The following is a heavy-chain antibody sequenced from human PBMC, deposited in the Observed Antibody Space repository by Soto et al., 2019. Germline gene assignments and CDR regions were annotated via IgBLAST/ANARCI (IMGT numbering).Heavy chain of an antibody. CDR3: ARGQAAAPAMDV. CDR2: ISYSGST. V-gene: IGHV4-30-4*01. D-gene: IGHD6-13*01. J-gene: IGHJ6*02. Sequence: PSETLSLTCSVSGGSISSGDYYWTWIRQPPGKCLEWIGYISYSGSTFYSPSLKRRVTISVDRSKNQFSLKLSSVTAADTAVYYCARGQAAAPAMDVWGQGTTVTVYS. CDR1: GGSISSGDYY.